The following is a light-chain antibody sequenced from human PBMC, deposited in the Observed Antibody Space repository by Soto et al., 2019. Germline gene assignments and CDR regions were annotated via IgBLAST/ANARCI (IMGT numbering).Light chain of an antibody. CDR2: KAS. Sequence: DIHMTQSPSILSASVLDIVTITFLASQSISSWLAWYQQKPGKAPKLLIYKASSLETGVPSRFSGGGSGTEFTLTISSLQPDDFVTYYCQQYNSYSWTFGQGTKVDIK. J-gene: IGKJ1*01. CDR1: QSISSW. CDR3: QQYNSYSWT. V-gene: IGKV1-5*03.